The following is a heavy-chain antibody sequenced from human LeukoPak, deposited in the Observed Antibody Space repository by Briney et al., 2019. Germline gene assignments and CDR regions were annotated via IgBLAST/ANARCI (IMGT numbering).Heavy chain of an antibody. CDR2: ISSNGGST. CDR3: ARGPGETLDYYYYMVV. J-gene: IGHJ6*03. D-gene: IGHD1-26*01. CDR1: GFTFSSYA. Sequence: PGGSLRLSCAASGFTFSSYAMHWVRQAPGKGLEYVSAISSNGGSTYYANSVKGRFTISRDNSKNTLYLQMGSLRAEDMAVYYCARGPGETLDYYYYMVVWGKGTTVTVSS. V-gene: IGHV3-64*01.